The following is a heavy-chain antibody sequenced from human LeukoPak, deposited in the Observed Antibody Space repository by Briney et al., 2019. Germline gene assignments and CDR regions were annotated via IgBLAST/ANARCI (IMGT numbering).Heavy chain of an antibody. J-gene: IGHJ4*02. V-gene: IGHV3-11*04. Sequence: GGSLRLSCAASGFTFSYYYMGWIRQAPGKGLEWVSYIGSSGERIYYTDSVKGRFTISRDNAKSSLYLELNSLRAEDTAVYYCARERGYSYGYGFFDYWGQGTLVTVSS. CDR1: GFTFSYYY. CDR3: ARERGYSYGYGFFDY. D-gene: IGHD5-18*01. CDR2: IGSSGERI.